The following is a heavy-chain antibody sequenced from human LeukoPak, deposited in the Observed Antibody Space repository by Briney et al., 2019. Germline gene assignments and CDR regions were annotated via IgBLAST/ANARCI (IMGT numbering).Heavy chain of an antibody. D-gene: IGHD3-10*01. CDR3: ARESIYGSRSYCDY. CDR1: GFTFNSYW. V-gene: IGHV3-7*04. Sequence: QSGGSLRLSCAASGFTFNSYWMTWVRQAPGKGLEWVANVKQDGSEKYYVDSVKGRFTISKDNAKNSLYLQMNSLRAEDTAVYYCARESIYGSRSYCDYWGQGTLVTVSS. J-gene: IGHJ4*02. CDR2: VKQDGSEK.